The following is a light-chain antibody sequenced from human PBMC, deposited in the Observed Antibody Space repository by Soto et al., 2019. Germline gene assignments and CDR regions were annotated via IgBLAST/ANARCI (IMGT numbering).Light chain of an antibody. CDR3: SSYTSSSTLYV. CDR2: EVS. CDR1: SSDVGASKS. Sequence: QSALTQPASVSGSPGQSITISCTGTSSDVGASKSVSWYQHHPGKAPKLIIFEVSNWPSGVSNRFSGSKSGNTASLTISGLQAEDEAHYYCSSYTSSSTLYVFGSGTKLTVL. J-gene: IGLJ1*01. V-gene: IGLV2-14*01.